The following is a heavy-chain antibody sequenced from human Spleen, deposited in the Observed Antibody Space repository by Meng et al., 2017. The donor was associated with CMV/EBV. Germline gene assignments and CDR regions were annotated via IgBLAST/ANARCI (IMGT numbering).Heavy chain of an antibody. V-gene: IGHV3-30*02. D-gene: IGHD1-26*01. CDR2: IRYDGRNK. CDR1: GFTFSNYD. CDR3: ARSGGSYWDFH. J-gene: IGHJ4*02. Sequence: GESLKISCAASGFTFSNYDVHWVRQAPGKGLDWVSFIRYDGRNKYYADSVKGRFTISRDNSKNTLYLHLNNLRADDTAVYYCARSGGSYWDFHWGQGTLVTVSS.